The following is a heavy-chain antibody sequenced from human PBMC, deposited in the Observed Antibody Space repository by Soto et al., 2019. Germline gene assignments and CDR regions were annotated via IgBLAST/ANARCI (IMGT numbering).Heavy chain of an antibody. J-gene: IGHJ4*02. Sequence: GGSLRLSCAASGFTFDDYAMHWVRQAPGKGLEWVSGISWNSGSIGYADSVKGRFTISRDNAKNSLYLQMNSLRAEDTALYYCAKGSGSYGPYYFDYWGQGTLVTVSS. D-gene: IGHD1-26*01. CDR1: GFTFDDYA. V-gene: IGHV3-9*01. CDR2: ISWNSGSI. CDR3: AKGSGSYGPYYFDY.